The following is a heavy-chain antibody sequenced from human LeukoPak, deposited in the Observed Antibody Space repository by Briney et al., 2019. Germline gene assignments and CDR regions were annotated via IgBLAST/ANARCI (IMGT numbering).Heavy chain of an antibody. CDR3: AGAHSNSFYFDF. J-gene: IGHJ4*02. V-gene: IGHV4-59*02. Sequence: SETLSLTCTVSGGSVRTYYWSWIRQSPGKGLEWIGYIYSGSTNYNPSLKRRVTISVDASKNQCSLKLRSVTAADTAVYFCAGAHSNSFYFDFWGQGTLVSVSS. D-gene: IGHD4-11*01. CDR1: GGSVRTYY. CDR2: IYSGST.